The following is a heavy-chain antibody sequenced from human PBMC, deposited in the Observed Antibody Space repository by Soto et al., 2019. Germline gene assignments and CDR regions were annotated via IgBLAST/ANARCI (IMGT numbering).Heavy chain of an antibody. D-gene: IGHD2-2*01. CDR3: ARVLGYCSSTSCYAGGDY. Sequence: EVQLVESGGGLVKPGGSLRLSCAASGFTFSSYSMNWVRQAPGKXLXXXXXISSSSSYIYYADSVKGRFTISRDNAKNSLYLQMNSLRAEDTAVYYCARVLGYCSSTSCYAGGDYWGQGTLVTVSS. V-gene: IGHV3-21*01. CDR2: ISSSSSYI. J-gene: IGHJ4*02. CDR1: GFTFSSYS.